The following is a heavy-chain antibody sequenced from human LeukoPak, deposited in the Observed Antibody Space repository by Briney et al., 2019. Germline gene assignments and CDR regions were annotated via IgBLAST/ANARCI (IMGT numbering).Heavy chain of an antibody. V-gene: IGHV4-61*01. J-gene: IGHJ4*02. CDR1: GGSVSSGIYY. D-gene: IGHD3-22*01. Sequence: SETLSLTCSVSGGSVSSGIYYWSWIRQPPGKGLEWIGYIYYSGSTNYNPSLKSRVTISIDTSENQFSLKLSSVTAADTALYYCARRVSSGYSDYWGQGTLVTVSS. CDR3: ARRVSSGYSDY. CDR2: IYYSGST.